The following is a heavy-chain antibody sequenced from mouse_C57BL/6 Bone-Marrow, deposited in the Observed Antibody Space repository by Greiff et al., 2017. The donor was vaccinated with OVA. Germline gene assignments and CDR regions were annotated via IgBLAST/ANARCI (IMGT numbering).Heavy chain of an antibody. J-gene: IGHJ4*01. Sequence: EVHLVESGGGLVQPGGSLTLSCAASGFTFSDYYMYWVRQTPEKRLEWVAYISNGGGSTYYPDTVKGRFTISRDNAKNTLYLQMSRLKSEDTAMYYCARVYYGSSYDAMDYWGQGTSVTVSS. D-gene: IGHD1-1*01. CDR1: GFTFSDYY. CDR3: ARVYYGSSYDAMDY. V-gene: IGHV5-12*01. CDR2: ISNGGGST.